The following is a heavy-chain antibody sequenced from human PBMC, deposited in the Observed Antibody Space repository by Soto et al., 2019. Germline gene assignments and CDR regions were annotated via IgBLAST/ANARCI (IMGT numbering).Heavy chain of an antibody. CDR2: IYYSGST. J-gene: IGHJ4*02. CDR1: GASISSYY. CDR3: AGGIAARPLGY. D-gene: IGHD6-6*01. Sequence: SETLSLTCTVSGASISSYYWSWIRQPPGKGLEWIGYIYYSGSTYYNPSLKSRVTISVDRSKNQFSLKLSSVTAADTAVYYCAGGIAARPLGYWGQGTLVTVSS. V-gene: IGHV4-59*12.